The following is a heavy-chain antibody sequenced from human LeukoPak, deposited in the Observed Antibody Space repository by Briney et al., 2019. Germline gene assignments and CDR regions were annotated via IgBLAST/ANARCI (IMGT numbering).Heavy chain of an antibody. CDR3: ARMVAAVAGHQGAFDI. Sequence: GGSLRLSCAASGFTFSSYSMNWVRQAPGKGLEWVSFISSSSSYIYYADSVKGRFTISRDNAKNSLYLQMNSLRAEDTAVYYCARMVAAVAGHQGAFDIWGQGTMVTVSS. V-gene: IGHV3-21*01. D-gene: IGHD6-19*01. CDR2: ISSSSSYI. CDR1: GFTFSSYS. J-gene: IGHJ3*02.